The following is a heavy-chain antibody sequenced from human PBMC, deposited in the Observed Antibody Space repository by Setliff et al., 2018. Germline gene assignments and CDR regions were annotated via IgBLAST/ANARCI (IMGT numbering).Heavy chain of an antibody. Sequence: PGGSLRLSCAASGFTFSGSAMHWVRQASGKGLEWVSSISSSSSYIYYADSVKGRFTISRDNAKNSLYLQMNSLRVEDTAVYYCAKGSSGWFGLCDYWGQGTLVTVSS. V-gene: IGHV3-21*01. J-gene: IGHJ4*02. CDR1: GFTFSGSA. D-gene: IGHD6-19*01. CDR3: AKGSSGWFGLCDY. CDR2: ISSSSSYI.